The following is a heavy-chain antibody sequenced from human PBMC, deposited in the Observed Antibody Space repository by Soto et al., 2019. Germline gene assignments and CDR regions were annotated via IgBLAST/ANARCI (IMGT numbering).Heavy chain of an antibody. Sequence: QVQLVQSGAEVKKPGASVKVSCKASGGTFSSYAISWVRQAPVHGLAWMGGIIPIFGTANDALKFQGRVTITADEATSTAYMELSSVRSEDTAVYSCAGASYDILTGYPLDWGQGTLGTDSS. V-gene: IGHV1-69*01. CDR2: IIPIFGTA. CDR1: GGTFSSYA. D-gene: IGHD3-9*01. J-gene: IGHJ4*02. CDR3: AGASYDILTGYPLD.